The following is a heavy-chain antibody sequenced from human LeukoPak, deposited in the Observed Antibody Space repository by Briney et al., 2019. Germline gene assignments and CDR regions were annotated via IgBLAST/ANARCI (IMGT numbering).Heavy chain of an antibody. CDR3: ARDRCSGGSCYSAFDY. CDR1: GYTFTSYG. Sequence: ASVKVSCKASGYTFTSYGISWVRQAPGQGLEWMGWISAYNGNTNYAQKLQGRVTMTTDTSTSTAYMELSRLRSDDTAVYYCARDRCSGGSCYSAFDYWGQGTLVTVSS. D-gene: IGHD2-15*01. CDR2: ISAYNGNT. J-gene: IGHJ4*02. V-gene: IGHV1-18*01.